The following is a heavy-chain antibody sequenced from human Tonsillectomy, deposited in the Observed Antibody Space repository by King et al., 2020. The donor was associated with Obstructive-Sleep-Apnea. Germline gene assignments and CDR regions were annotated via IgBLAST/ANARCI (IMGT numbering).Heavy chain of an antibody. D-gene: IGHD3-10*01. V-gene: IGHV1-8*01. CDR2: MNPNTGHA. Sequence: EQLVQSGAEMRQPGASVRVSCRASGYTFTNFHINWVRQAAGQGLEWMGWMNPNTGHAWFADHLRGRLSMTGDTSVTTAYMELRSLTSEDTAAYFCARGQELLWFGEGNYEGAFDSCGRGTLVTVS. CDR1: GYTFTNFH. J-gene: IGHJ4*02. CDR3: ARGQELLWFGEGNYEGAFDS.